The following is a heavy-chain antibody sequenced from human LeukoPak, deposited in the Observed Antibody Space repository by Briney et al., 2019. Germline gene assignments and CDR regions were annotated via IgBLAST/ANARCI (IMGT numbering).Heavy chain of an antibody. D-gene: IGHD3-10*01. J-gene: IGHJ6*02. Sequence: PSETLSLTCTVSGGSISSSSYYWGWLRQPPGKGLEWIGSIYYSGSTYYNPSLKRRVTISVDTSKKQFSLKLSSVTAADTAVYYCAGGMVRGVLKDYYYGMDVWGQGTTVTVSS. V-gene: IGHV4-39*01. CDR3: AGGMVRGVLKDYYYGMDV. CDR1: GGSISSSSYY. CDR2: IYYSGST.